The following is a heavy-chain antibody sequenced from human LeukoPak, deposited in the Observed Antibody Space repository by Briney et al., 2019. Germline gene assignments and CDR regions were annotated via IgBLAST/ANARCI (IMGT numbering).Heavy chain of an antibody. CDR3: ARGRLQLDY. CDR2: ISSSSSYI. Sequence: ETLSLTCTVSGYSISSGYYWGWIRQPPGKGLEWVSSISSSSSYIYYADSVKGRFTISRDNAKNSLYLQMNSLRAEDTAVYYCARGRLQLDYWGQGTLVTVSS. J-gene: IGHJ4*02. CDR1: GYSISSGYY. D-gene: IGHD5-24*01. V-gene: IGHV3-21*01.